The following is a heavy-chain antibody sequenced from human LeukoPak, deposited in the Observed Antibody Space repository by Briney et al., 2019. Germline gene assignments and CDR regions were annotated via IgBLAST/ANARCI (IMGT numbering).Heavy chain of an antibody. Sequence: ASVKVSCKASGYIFTNFGISWVRQARGQGLEWMGWISGYNGNTKYVQKFQGRVTMTTDTSTSTAYMELRSLRSDDTAVYYCASARRPIGAFDIWGQGTMVTVSS. V-gene: IGHV1-18*01. CDR1: GYIFTNFG. CDR3: ASARRPIGAFDI. CDR2: ISGYNGNT. J-gene: IGHJ3*02.